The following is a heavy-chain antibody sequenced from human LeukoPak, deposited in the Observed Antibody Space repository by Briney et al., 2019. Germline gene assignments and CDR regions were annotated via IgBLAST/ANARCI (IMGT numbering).Heavy chain of an antibody. CDR1: GYTFTSYD. CDR3: ARGYGDYVFIDYYYYYGMDV. D-gene: IGHD4-17*01. CDR2: MNPNSGNT. V-gene: IGHV1-8*01. J-gene: IGHJ6*02. Sequence: GASVKVSCKASGYTFTSYDIDWVRQATGQGLEWMGWMNPNSGNTGYAQKFQGRVTMTRNTSISTAYMELSSLRSEDTAVYYCARGYGDYVFIDYYYYYGMDVWGQGTTVTVSS.